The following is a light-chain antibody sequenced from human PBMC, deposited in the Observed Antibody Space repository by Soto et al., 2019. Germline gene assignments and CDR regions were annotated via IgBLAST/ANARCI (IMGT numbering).Light chain of an antibody. V-gene: IGKV3-15*01. Sequence: EIVMTQSPATLSVSPGERATLSCRASQSVSSNLAWYQQKPGQAPRLLIYVASTRATGIPARFSGSGSGSEFTLTISSLQSEDFAVYYCQWYNKGLSITYGQGTRLESK. CDR1: QSVSSN. CDR3: QWYNKGLSIT. CDR2: VAS. J-gene: IGKJ5*01.